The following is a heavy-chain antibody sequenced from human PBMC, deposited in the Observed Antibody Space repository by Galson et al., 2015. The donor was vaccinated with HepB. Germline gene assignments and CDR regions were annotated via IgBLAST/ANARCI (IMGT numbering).Heavy chain of an antibody. V-gene: IGHV3-15*01. D-gene: IGHD3-3*01. CDR2: IKSKTDGGTT. J-gene: IGHJ4*02. Sequence: SLRLSCAASGFNFTYAWLSWARQAPGKGLEWVGRIKSKTDGGTTDYLALVKGRFTISRDDSQNRLYLQMNSLKTEDTAIYYCTTDIIGVYLGHWGQGTLVTVSS. CDR1: GFNFTYAW. CDR3: TTDIIGVYLGH.